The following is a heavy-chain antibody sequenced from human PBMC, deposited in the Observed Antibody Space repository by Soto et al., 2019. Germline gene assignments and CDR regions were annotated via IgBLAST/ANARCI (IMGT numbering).Heavy chain of an antibody. CDR1: GYTFTSYG. CDR3: VRENYFYGMDV. V-gene: IGHV1-18*01. J-gene: IGHJ6*02. CDR2: ISAYNGNT. Sequence: ASVKVSCKASGYTFTSYGISWVRQAPGQGLEWMGWISAYNGNTNYAQKLQGRVTMTTDTSTSTAYMELRSLRVEDTAMYYCVRENYFYGMDVWGQGTAVTVSS.